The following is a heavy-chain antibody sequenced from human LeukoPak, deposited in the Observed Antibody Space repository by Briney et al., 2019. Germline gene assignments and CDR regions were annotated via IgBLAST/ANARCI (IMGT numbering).Heavy chain of an antibody. CDR1: GFTFSSYW. CDR3: ARDWTGVVVPAAVSLDY. CDR2: IYSGGGT. Sequence: PGGSLRLSCAASGFTFSSYWMSWVRQAPGKGLEWVSIIYSGGGTYYTDSVKGRFTISRDNSKNTLFLQMNSLGVEDTAVYYCARDWTGVVVPAAVSLDYWGQGTLVTVSS. D-gene: IGHD2-2*01. V-gene: IGHV3-53*01. J-gene: IGHJ4*02.